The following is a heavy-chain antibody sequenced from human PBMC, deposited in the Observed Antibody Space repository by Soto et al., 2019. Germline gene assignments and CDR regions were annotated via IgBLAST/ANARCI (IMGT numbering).Heavy chain of an antibody. V-gene: IGHV3-23*01. CDR2: ISGSGGNT. CDR3: AKDSGAIFGVPAGENYAIDV. CDR1: GFTFENYA. J-gene: IGHJ6*02. Sequence: GGSLRLSCVASGFTFENYAMSWVRQAPGKGLEWVSAISGSGGNTYYSDSLKGRFTISRDNSKNTVYLQMNDLRVEDAAEYFCAKDSGAIFGVPAGENYAIDVWGQGTTVTVSS. D-gene: IGHD3-3*01.